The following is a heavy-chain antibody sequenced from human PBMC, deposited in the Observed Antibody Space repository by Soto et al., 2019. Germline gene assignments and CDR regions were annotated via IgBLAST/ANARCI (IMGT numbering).Heavy chain of an antibody. CDR3: ARLVGATSYHFDH. J-gene: IGHJ4*02. Sequence: PGGSLRLSCAASGVSVGSNYMSWVRQAPGKGLELVSVLYNTGNTHYADSAKGRFTISGDNSKNTLYLQMNSLRAEDTAVYYCARLVGATSYHFDHWGRGTLVTVSS. V-gene: IGHV3-53*01. CDR1: GVSVGSNY. CDR2: LYNTGNT. D-gene: IGHD1-26*01.